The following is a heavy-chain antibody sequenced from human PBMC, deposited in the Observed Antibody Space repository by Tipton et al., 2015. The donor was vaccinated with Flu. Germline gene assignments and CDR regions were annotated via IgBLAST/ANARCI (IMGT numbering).Heavy chain of an antibody. CDR1: GYSFTNYW. D-gene: IGHD2-8*01. V-gene: IGHV5-51*01. CDR3: VRHPYCTDAVCPPGYWYLGL. CDR2: IYPGDSDT. Sequence: QLVQSGAEVKKPGESLKIPCKASGYSFTNYWVGWVRQMPGKGPEWMGIIYPGDSDTRYSPSFQGQVTISADKSISTAYLQWNSLKASDTAMYYCVRHPYCTDAVCPPGYWYLGLWGRGTLVTVSS. J-gene: IGHJ2*01.